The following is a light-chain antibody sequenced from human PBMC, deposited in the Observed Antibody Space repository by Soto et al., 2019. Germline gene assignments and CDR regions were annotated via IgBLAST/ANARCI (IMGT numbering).Light chain of an antibody. V-gene: IGKV3-20*01. Sequence: EIVLTQSPGTLSLSPGERATLSCRASQSVSSSYVAWYQQKPGQAPRLLIYGTSSRATAIPDRFSGSGSGTDFTLTISRLEPEDFAVYYCQQYGSSSWTFGQGTKVEIK. J-gene: IGKJ1*01. CDR2: GTS. CDR3: QQYGSSSWT. CDR1: QSVSSSY.